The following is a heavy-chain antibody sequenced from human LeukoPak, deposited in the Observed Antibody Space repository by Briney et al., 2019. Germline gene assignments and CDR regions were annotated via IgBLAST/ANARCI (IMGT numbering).Heavy chain of an antibody. CDR1: GGSISSHY. CDR3: ARKYSSSSYCFDP. D-gene: IGHD6-6*01. Sequence: SETLSLTCTVSGGSISSHYWSWIRQPPGKGLEWIGYIYYSGSTNYNPSLKSRVTISVETSKSQFSLKLSSVTAADTAVYYCARKYSSSSYCFDPWGQGTLVTVSS. J-gene: IGHJ5*02. CDR2: IYYSGST. V-gene: IGHV4-59*11.